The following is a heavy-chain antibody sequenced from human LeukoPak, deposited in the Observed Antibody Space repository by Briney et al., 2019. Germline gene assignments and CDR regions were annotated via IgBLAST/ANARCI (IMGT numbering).Heavy chain of an antibody. D-gene: IGHD4-17*01. Sequence: ASVKVSCKASGYTFTSYGISWVRQAPGQGLEWMGWINPNSGGTNYAQKFQGRVTMTRDTSISTAYMELSRLRSDDTAVYYCARRYGDSFDYWGQGTLVTVSS. CDR3: ARRYGDSFDY. J-gene: IGHJ4*02. CDR2: INPNSGGT. V-gene: IGHV1-2*02. CDR1: GYTFTSYG.